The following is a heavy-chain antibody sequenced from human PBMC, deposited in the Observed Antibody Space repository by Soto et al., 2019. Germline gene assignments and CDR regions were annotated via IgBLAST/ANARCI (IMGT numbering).Heavy chain of an antibody. CDR3: ARGRVYYYGSGSKENWFDP. CDR2: IYYSGST. J-gene: IGHJ5*02. V-gene: IGHV4-31*03. D-gene: IGHD3-10*01. Sequence: SETLSLTCTVSGGSISSGGCYWSWIRQHPGKGLEWIGYIYYSGSTYYNPSLKSRVTISVDASKNQFSLKLSPVTAADTAVYYCARGRVYYYGSGSKENWFDPWGQGTLVTVSS. CDR1: GGSISSGGCY.